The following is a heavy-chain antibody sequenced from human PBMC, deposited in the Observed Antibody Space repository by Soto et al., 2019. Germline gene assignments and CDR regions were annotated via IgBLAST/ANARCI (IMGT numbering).Heavy chain of an antibody. V-gene: IGHV1-69*13. J-gene: IGHJ6*02. CDR3: ARRIRAVAGTADYYVMDV. Sequence: SVKVSCKASGGTFSSYAISWVRQAPGQGLEWMGGIIPIFGTANYAQKFQGRVTITADESTSTAYMELSSLRSEDTAVYYCARRIRAVAGTADYYVMDVWGQGTRVTVSS. CDR1: GGTFSSYA. CDR2: IIPIFGTA. D-gene: IGHD6-19*01.